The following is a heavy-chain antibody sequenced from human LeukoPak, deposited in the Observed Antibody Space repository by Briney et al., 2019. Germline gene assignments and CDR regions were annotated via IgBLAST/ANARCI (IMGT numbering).Heavy chain of an antibody. J-gene: IGHJ4*02. CDR3: ARGPSEAGSDY. CDR2: INHSGST. V-gene: IGHV4-34*01. Sequence: PSETLSLTCAVYGGSFSGYYWSWIRQPPGKGLEWIGEINHSGSTNYNPSLKSRVTISVDTSKNQFSLKLSSVTAADTAVYYCARGPSEAGSDYWGQGTLVTVSS. CDR1: GGSFSGYY. D-gene: IGHD1-26*01.